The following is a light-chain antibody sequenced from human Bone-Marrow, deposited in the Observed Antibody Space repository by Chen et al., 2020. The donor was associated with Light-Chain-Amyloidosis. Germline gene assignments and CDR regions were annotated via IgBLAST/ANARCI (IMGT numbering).Light chain of an antibody. CDR2: SNN. V-gene: IGLV1-44*01. J-gene: IGLJ2*01. CDR3: AAWDDSLNGVV. Sequence: QSVLSQASSAAGTPGQRVAIASPGSSSNIGSNTVNWYQQLPGTVPKLLIYSNNQRPSGVPDRFSGSASGTSASLAISGLQSEDEADYYCAAWDDSLNGVVFGGGTKLTVL. CDR1: SSNIGSNT.